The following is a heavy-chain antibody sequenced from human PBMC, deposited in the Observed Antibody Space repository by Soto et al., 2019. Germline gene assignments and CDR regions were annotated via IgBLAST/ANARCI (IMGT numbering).Heavy chain of an antibody. CDR1: GFTFSSYA. J-gene: IGHJ4*02. V-gene: IGHV3-23*01. Sequence: PGGSLRLSCAASGFTFSSYAMSWVRQAPGKGLEWVSAISGSGGSTYYADSVKGRFTISRDNSKNTLYLQMNSLRAEDTAVYYCAKKHYDSSGYYHLFDYWGQGTLVNVSS. D-gene: IGHD3-22*01. CDR2: ISGSGGST. CDR3: AKKHYDSSGYYHLFDY.